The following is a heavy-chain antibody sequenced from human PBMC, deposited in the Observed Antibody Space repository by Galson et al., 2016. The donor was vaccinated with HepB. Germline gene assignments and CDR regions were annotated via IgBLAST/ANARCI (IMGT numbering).Heavy chain of an antibody. CDR3: ARTFYYDSLNYDGPKFDIFDI. D-gene: IGHD3-22*01. Sequence: SVKVSCKASGGTFNTYSVHWLRQAPGQGLEWLGGIIPIFGILKYQQNLQGRVTITADESTNTAYMDLSNLRSEDSAVYYCARTFYYDSLNYDGPKFDIFDIWGQGTMVTVSS. J-gene: IGHJ3*02. CDR1: GGTFNTYS. V-gene: IGHV1-69*13. CDR2: IIPIFGIL.